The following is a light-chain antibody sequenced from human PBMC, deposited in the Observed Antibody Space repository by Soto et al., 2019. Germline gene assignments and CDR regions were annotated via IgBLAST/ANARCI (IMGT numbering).Light chain of an antibody. CDR2: GAS. V-gene: IGKV3-20*01. Sequence: EIVLTQSPGTLSLSPGERATLSCRASQSVSSSSLAWYQQKPGQAPRLLIHGASSRATDIPDRFSGSGSGTDFTLTISRLEPEDFAVYYCQQYGTSPFTFGPGTKVDIK. CDR3: QQYGTSPFT. CDR1: QSVSSSS. J-gene: IGKJ3*01.